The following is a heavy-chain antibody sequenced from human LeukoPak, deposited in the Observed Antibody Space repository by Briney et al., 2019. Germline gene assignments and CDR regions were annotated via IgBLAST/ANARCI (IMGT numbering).Heavy chain of an antibody. CDR2: IRYDGSNK. CDR3: AKEGGYCSGGSCYNFDY. J-gene: IGHJ4*02. D-gene: IGHD2-15*01. V-gene: IGHV3-30*02. Sequence: GGSLRLSCAASGFTFSSYGMHWVRQAPGKGLEWVAFIRYDGSNKYYADSVKGRFIISRDNSKNTLYLQMNSLRAEDTAVYYCAKEGGYCSGGSCYNFDYWGQGTLVTVSS. CDR1: GFTFSSYG.